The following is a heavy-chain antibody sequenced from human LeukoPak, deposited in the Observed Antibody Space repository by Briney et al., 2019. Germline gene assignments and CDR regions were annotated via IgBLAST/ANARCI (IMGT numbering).Heavy chain of an antibody. CDR3: ARGSHSSFDY. J-gene: IGHJ4*02. CDR2: TYYRPKFNT. D-gene: IGHD3-10*01. CDR1: GDTLSNNNVA. Sequence: SQTLSLTCALSGDTLSNNNVAWNWIRQSPSRGLEWLGRTYYRPKFNTDYAVSVKSRIAINSDTSKNQFSLQLTSMTPEDTGVYYCARGSHSSFDYWGQGTLVTVSS. V-gene: IGHV6-1*01.